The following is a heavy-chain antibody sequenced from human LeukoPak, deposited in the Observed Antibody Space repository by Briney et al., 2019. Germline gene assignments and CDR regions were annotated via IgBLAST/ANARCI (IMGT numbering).Heavy chain of an antibody. J-gene: IGHJ4*02. V-gene: IGHV3-7*03. CDR3: ARAGWVGPSDY. CDR2: IKQDGSEK. Sequence: GGSLRLSCAASGFTFSSYWMSWVRQAPGKGLEWVANIKQDGSEKYYVDSEKGRFTISRDNAKNSLYLQMNSLRAEDTAVYYCARAGWVGPSDYWGQGTLVTVSS. D-gene: IGHD6-19*01. CDR1: GFTFSSYW.